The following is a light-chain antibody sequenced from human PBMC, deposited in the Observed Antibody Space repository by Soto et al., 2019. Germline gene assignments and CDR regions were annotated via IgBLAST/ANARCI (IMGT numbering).Light chain of an antibody. Sequence: DIQLTQSPSFLSASVGDRVTITCRASQGISSYLAWYQQKPGKAPKLLIYAASTLQSWVPSRFSGSGSGTEFTLTISSLQPEEFATYYCQHLDSYSTFGQGTRLEIK. CDR3: QHLDSYST. CDR2: AAS. J-gene: IGKJ5*01. CDR1: QGISSY. V-gene: IGKV1-9*01.